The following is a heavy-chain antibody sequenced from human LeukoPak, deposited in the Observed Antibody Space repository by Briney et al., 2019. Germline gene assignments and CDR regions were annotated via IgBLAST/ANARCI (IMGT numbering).Heavy chain of an antibody. Sequence: GGSLRLSCAASGFTFSSYAMSWDRQAPGKGLEWVSGINWNGGSTGYADSVKGRFTISRDNAKNSLYLQMNSLRAEDTALYYCARAGLGAFDIWGQGTMVTVSS. CDR1: GFTFSSYA. CDR2: INWNGGST. J-gene: IGHJ3*02. V-gene: IGHV3-20*04. CDR3: ARAGLGAFDI.